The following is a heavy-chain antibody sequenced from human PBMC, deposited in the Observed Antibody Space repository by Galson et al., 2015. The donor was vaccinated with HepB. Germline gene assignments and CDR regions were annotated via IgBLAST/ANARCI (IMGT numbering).Heavy chain of an antibody. CDR2: IYYSGST. CDR3: ARAETPNYYDSSGYLRAAFDI. J-gene: IGHJ3*02. V-gene: IGHV4-31*03. D-gene: IGHD3-22*01. Sequence: TLSLTCTVSGGSISSGGYYWSWIRQHPGKGLEWIGYIYYSGSTYYNPSLKSRVTISVDTSKNQFSLKLSSVTAADTAVYYCARAETPNYYDSSGYLRAAFDIWGQGTMVTVSS. CDR1: GGSISSGGYY.